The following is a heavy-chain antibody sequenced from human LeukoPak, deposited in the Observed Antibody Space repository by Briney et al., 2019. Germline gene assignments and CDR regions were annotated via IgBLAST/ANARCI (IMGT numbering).Heavy chain of an antibody. CDR1: GFTFDDYA. CDR3: AKGVSSGWYYFDY. Sequence: GRSLRLSCAASGFTFDDYAMHWVRHAPGKGLEWVSGISWNSGTIGYADSVKGRLTISRDNAKKSLYLQMNSLRAEDMALYYCAKGVSSGWYYFDYWGQGTLVTVSS. V-gene: IGHV3-9*03. D-gene: IGHD6-19*01. CDR2: ISWNSGTI. J-gene: IGHJ4*02.